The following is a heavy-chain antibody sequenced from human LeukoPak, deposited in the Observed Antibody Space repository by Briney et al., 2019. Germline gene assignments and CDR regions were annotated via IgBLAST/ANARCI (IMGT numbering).Heavy chain of an antibody. D-gene: IGHD3-10*01. J-gene: IGHJ4*02. CDR2: IRGKGFSDPP. CDR1: GFTFSDSA. V-gene: IGHV3-73*01. Sequence: GGSLRLSCAASGFTFSDSAIHWVRQASGKGLEWVGRIRGKGFSDPPAYAASVKDRFTISRDDSESTAYLQMNSLRAEDTAVYYCAKAKITMVRGVMGYWGQGTLVTVSS. CDR3: AKAKITMVRGVMGY.